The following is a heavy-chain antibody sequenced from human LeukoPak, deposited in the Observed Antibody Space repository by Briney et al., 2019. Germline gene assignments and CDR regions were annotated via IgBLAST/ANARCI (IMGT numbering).Heavy chain of an antibody. CDR2: ISYDGSNK. J-gene: IGHJ4*02. Sequence: PGRSLRLSCAVSGFTFDTYAIHWVRQAPGKGLEWEADISYDGSNKNYADPVKGRFTISRDNSKSTLYLQMNSLRAEDTAVYHCARVQGGSGYYAPLDYWGQGTLVTVSS. V-gene: IGHV3-30-3*01. CDR3: ARVQGGSGYYAPLDY. CDR1: GFTFDTYA. D-gene: IGHD3-3*01.